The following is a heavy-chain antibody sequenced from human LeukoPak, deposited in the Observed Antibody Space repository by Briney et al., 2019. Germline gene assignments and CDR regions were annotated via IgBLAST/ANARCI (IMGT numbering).Heavy chain of an antibody. D-gene: IGHD3-10*01. V-gene: IGHV3-48*02. J-gene: IGHJ3*02. CDR3: AREGYYGALDI. CDR1: GFTFSSYS. Sequence: PGGSLRLSCAASGFTFSSYSMKWVRQAPGKGLEWISYISSSSNVEVAYADSVEGRFTISRDNAKNSLYLQMNSLRDDDTAVYYCAREGYYGALDIWGQGTMVTVSS. CDR2: ISSSSNVEV.